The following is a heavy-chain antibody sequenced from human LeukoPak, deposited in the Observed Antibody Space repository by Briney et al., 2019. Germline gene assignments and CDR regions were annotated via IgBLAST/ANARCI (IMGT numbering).Heavy chain of an antibody. Sequence: ASVKVSCKASGYTFTGYYMHWVRQAPGQGLEWMGWISAYNGNTNYAQKLQGRVTMTTDTSTSTAYMELRSLRSDDTAVYYCAREGDCGGDCYPAGYSFDYWGQGTLVTVSS. J-gene: IGHJ4*02. CDR2: ISAYNGNT. CDR1: GYTFTGYY. CDR3: AREGDCGGDCYPAGYSFDY. D-gene: IGHD2-21*02. V-gene: IGHV1-18*04.